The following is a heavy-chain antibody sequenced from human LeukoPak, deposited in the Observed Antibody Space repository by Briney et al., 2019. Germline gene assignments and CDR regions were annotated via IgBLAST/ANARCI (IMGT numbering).Heavy chain of an antibody. CDR3: ATLSLGVDAFDI. J-gene: IGHJ3*02. CDR2: INHSGST. Sequence: SSETLSLTCAVYGGSFSGYYWSWIRQPPGKGLEWIGEINHSGSTNYNPSLKSRVTISVDTSKNQFSLKLSSVTAADTAVYYCATLSLGVDAFDIWGQGTMVTVSS. D-gene: IGHD3-10*01. CDR1: GGSFSGYY. V-gene: IGHV4-34*01.